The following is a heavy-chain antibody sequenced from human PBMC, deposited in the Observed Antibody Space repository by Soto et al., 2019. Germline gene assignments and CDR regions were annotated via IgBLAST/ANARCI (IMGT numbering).Heavy chain of an antibody. Sequence: GGSLRLSCAASGFTFSSYAMHWVRQAPGKGLEWVAVISYDGSNKYYADSVKGRFTISRDNSKNTLYLQMNSLRAEDTAVYYCAREEHPRGADCSGGSCYSGAFDYWGQGTLVTVSS. D-gene: IGHD2-15*01. CDR1: GFTFSSYA. J-gene: IGHJ4*02. CDR2: ISYDGSNK. V-gene: IGHV3-30-3*01. CDR3: AREEHPRGADCSGGSCYSGAFDY.